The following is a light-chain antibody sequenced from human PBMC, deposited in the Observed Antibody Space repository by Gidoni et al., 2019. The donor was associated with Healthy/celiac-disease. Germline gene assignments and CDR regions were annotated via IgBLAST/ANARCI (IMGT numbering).Light chain of an antibody. Sequence: EIVLTQSPATLSLSPGERATLSCRASQSVSSYLAWYQQKPGQAPRLLIYDASNRATGNPARFSGSGSGTDSTRTISSLEPEDFAVYYCQQRSNWPFSITFXQXTRLEIK. CDR2: DAS. CDR1: QSVSSY. J-gene: IGKJ5*01. V-gene: IGKV3-11*01. CDR3: QQRSNWPFSIT.